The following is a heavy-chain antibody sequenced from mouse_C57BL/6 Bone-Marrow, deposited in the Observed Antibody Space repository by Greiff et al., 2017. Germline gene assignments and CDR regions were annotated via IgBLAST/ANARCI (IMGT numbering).Heavy chain of an antibody. CDR2: IRLKSDNYAT. D-gene: IGHD4-1*01. CDR1: GFTFSNYW. J-gene: IGHJ3*01. Sequence: EVMLVESGGGLVQPGGSMKLSCVASGFTFSNYWMNWVRQSPEKGLEWVAQIRLKSDNYATHYAESVKGRFTISRDDSKSSVYLQMNNLRAEDTGIYYRTGANWDETYWGQGTLVTVSA. CDR3: TGANWDETY. V-gene: IGHV6-3*01.